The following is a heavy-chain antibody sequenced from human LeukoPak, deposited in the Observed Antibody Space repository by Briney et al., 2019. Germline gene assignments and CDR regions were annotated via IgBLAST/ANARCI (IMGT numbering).Heavy chain of an antibody. CDR2: ISWNSGSI. CDR1: GFTFDDYA. Sequence: GGSLRLPCAASGFTFDDYAMHWVRQAPGKGLEWVSGISWNSGSIGYADSVKGRFTISRDNAKNSLYLQMNSLRAEDTALYYCAKATGYYGMDVWGQGTTVTVSS. D-gene: IGHD7-27*01. J-gene: IGHJ6*02. CDR3: AKATGYYGMDV. V-gene: IGHV3-9*01.